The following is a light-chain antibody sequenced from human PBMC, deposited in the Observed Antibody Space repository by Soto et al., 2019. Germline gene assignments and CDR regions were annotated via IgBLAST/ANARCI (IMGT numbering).Light chain of an antibody. CDR2: DVS. Sequence: QSVLPQPRSVSGSPGQSVTISCTGTDSDVGGFDYVSWYQQHPGKAPKLIIYDVSKRSGVPDRFSGSKSGNTASLTISWLQTEDEADYYCSSYAGDNTVIFGGGTQLTVL. CDR3: SSYAGDNTVI. V-gene: IGLV2-11*01. J-gene: IGLJ2*01. CDR1: DSDVGGFDY.